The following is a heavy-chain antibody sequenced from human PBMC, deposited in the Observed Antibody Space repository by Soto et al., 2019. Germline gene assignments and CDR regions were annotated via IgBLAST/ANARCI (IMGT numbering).Heavy chain of an antibody. CDR2: INHSGST. CDR1: GGSFSGYY. V-gene: IGHV4-34*01. Sequence: TLSLTCAVYGGSFSGYYWSWIRQPPGKGLEWIGEINHSGSTNYNPSLKSRVTISVDTSKNQFSLKLSSVTAADTAVYYCARANYDFWSGYYAYYYMDVWGKGT. J-gene: IGHJ6*03. CDR3: ARANYDFWSGYYAYYYMDV. D-gene: IGHD3-3*01.